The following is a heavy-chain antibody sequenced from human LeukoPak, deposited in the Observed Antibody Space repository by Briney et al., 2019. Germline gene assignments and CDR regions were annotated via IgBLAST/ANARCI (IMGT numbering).Heavy chain of an antibody. D-gene: IGHD3-10*01. CDR1: GGSISSDNYQ. CDR2: INYSGST. J-gene: IGHJ5*02. CDR3: ARYGSGSTWFGP. V-gene: IGHV4-30-4*01. Sequence: PSQTLSLTCTVSGGSISSDNYQWSWIRQPPGKGLEWIGYINYSGSTYYNPSLKSRVTISVDTSKNHFSLKLSSVTAADTAVYYCARYGSGSTWFGPWGQGTLVTVSS.